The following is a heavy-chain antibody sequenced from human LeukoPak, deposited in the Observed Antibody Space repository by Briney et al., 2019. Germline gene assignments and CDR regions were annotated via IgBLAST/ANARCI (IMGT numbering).Heavy chain of an antibody. CDR2: IYTSGST. V-gene: IGHV4-4*07. CDR3: ARVCSSTSCYNGFDY. J-gene: IGHJ4*02. Sequence: SETLSLTCTVPGGSISSYYWSWIRQPAGKGLEWIGRIYTSGSTNYNPSLKSRVTMSVDTSKNQFSLKLSSVTAADTAVYYCARVCSSTSCYNGFDYWGQGTLVTVSS. CDR1: GGSISSYY. D-gene: IGHD2-2*02.